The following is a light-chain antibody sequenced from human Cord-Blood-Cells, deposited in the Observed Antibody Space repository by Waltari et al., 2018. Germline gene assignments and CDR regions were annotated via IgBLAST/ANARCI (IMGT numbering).Light chain of an antibody. Sequence: QSVLTQPPSASGTPGQRVTISCSGSSSNIGSNYVYWYQQLPGTAPKILIYRNNPRPCGVTDRFSRSKSGSSASLAISGLRSEDEADYDCAAWDDSLSGWVFGGGTKLTVL. J-gene: IGLJ3*02. CDR3: AAWDDSLSGWV. CDR2: RNN. CDR1: SSNIGSNY. V-gene: IGLV1-47*01.